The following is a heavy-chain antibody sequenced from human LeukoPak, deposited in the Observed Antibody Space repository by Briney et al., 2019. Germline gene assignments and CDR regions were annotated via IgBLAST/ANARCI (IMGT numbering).Heavy chain of an antibody. CDR1: GFTFSSYA. Sequence: GGSLRLSCAASGFTFSSYAMNWVRQAPGKGLEWVSAISGSGGSTYYADSVKGRFTISRDNSKNTLYLQMNSLRAEDTAVYYCAKDPAYCSSTSCFGYWGQGTLVTVSS. CDR2: ISGSGGST. D-gene: IGHD2-2*01. V-gene: IGHV3-23*01. CDR3: AKDPAYCSSTSCFGY. J-gene: IGHJ4*02.